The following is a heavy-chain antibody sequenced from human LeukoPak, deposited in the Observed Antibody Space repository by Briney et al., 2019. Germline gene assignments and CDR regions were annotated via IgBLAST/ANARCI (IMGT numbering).Heavy chain of an antibody. CDR2: IYYSGST. V-gene: IGHV4-59*01. CDR1: GGSISSYS. D-gene: IGHD3-16*01. CDR3: VRDRVLGAFDT. J-gene: IGHJ3*02. Sequence: SETLSLTCTVSGGSISSYSWTWIRQPPGKGLEWIGSIYYSGSTNYNPSLKSRVTISVGTSKNQFSLKLSSVTAADTAVYYCVRDRVLGAFDTWGQGTMVTVSS.